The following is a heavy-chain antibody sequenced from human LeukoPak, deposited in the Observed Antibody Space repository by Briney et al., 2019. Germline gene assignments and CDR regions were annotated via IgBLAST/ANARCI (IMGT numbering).Heavy chain of an antibody. CDR2: INHSGST. J-gene: IGHJ6*02. CDR3: ARWSDYDILTGSIYYYYGMDV. Sequence: ASETLSLTCAVYGGSFSGYYWSWIRQPPGKGLEWIGEINHSGSTNYNPSLKSRVTISVDTSKNQFSLKLSSVTAADTAVYYCARWSDYDILTGSIYYYYGMDVWGQGTTVTVSS. CDR1: GGSFSGYY. D-gene: IGHD3-9*01. V-gene: IGHV4-34*01.